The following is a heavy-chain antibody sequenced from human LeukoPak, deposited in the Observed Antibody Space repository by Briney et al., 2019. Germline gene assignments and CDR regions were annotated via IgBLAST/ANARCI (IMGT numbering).Heavy chain of an antibody. D-gene: IGHD1-26*01. CDR2: ISWNSGSI. CDR1: GFTFDDYA. Sequence: PGRSLRLSCAASGFTFDDYAMHWVRQAPGKGLEWVSGISWNSGSIGYADSVKGRFTISRDNAKNSLYLQMNSLRAEDTALYYRAKPLDRGSYLLDAFDIWGQGTMVTVSS. CDR3: AKPLDRGSYLLDAFDI. V-gene: IGHV3-9*01. J-gene: IGHJ3*02.